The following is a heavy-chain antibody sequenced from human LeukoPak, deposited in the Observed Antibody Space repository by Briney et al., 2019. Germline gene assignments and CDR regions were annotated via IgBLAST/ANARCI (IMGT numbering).Heavy chain of an antibody. J-gene: IGHJ5*02. D-gene: IGHD3-10*01. V-gene: IGHV1-18*01. Sequence: ASVKVSCKASGYTFTSYGISWVRQAPGQGLEWMGWISAYNGNTNYAQKLQGRVTMTTDTSTSTAYMELRSLRSDDTAVYYCARDESPNPRPGIILDEDWFDPWGQGTLVTVSS. CDR2: ISAYNGNT. CDR3: ARDESPNPRPGIILDEDWFDP. CDR1: GYTFTSYG.